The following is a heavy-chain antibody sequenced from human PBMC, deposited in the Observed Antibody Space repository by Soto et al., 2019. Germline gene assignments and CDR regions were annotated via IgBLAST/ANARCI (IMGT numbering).Heavy chain of an antibody. V-gene: IGHV3-11*06. CDR2: ISSSSGYT. CDR1: GFTFSDYY. CDR3: AKSPIPENYCSGGSCFRLNCFDP. Sequence: GGTLRLSCAASGFTFSDYYMSCIRQAPGKGLEWVSYISSSSGYTNYADSVKGRFTISRDNAKNSLYLQMNSLRVEDTAVYYCAKSPIPENYCSGGSCFRLNCFDPWGQGTLVTVSS. J-gene: IGHJ5*02. D-gene: IGHD2-15*01.